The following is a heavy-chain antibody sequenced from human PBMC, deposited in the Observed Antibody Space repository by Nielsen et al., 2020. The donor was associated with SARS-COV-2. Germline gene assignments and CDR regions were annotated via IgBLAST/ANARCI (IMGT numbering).Heavy chain of an antibody. CDR2: IRSKAYGGTT. V-gene: IGHV3-49*04. D-gene: IGHD3-9*01. CDR3: AKVFDLHFDD. CDR1: GFTFGDYA. J-gene: IGHJ4*02. Sequence: GESLKISCTASGFTFGDYAMSWVRQAPGKGLEWVGFIRSKAYGGTTEYAASVKGRFTISRDDSKSIAYLQMNSLKTEDTAVYYCAKVFDLHFDDWGQGTLVTVSS.